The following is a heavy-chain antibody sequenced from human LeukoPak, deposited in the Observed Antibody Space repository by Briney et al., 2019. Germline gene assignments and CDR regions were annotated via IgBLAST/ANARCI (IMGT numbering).Heavy chain of an antibody. CDR1: GFTFSSYS. V-gene: IGHV3-21*01. Sequence: GGSLRLSCAASGFTFSSYSMNWVRQAPGKGLEWVSSISSSATYIDYADSVKGRFTISRDNAKNSLYLQMNSLRAEDTAVYYCARDDYYGSGSPNWFDPWGQGTLVTVSS. J-gene: IGHJ5*02. D-gene: IGHD3-10*01. CDR3: ARDDYYGSGSPNWFDP. CDR2: ISSSATYI.